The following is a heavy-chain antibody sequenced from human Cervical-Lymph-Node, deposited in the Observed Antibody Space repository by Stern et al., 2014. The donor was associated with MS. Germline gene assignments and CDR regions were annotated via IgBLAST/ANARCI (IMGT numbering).Heavy chain of an antibody. CDR3: ARQEGLRGSHWFFRWFDH. J-gene: IGHJ5*02. V-gene: IGHV5-51*01. Sequence: EVQLVESGAEVRAPGASLKISCQASGYTFTTHWIGWVRQMPGKGLEWMGIIYPGDSDTRYNPALQGQVTISADKSPSTVYLQWSSLRASDTAMYYCARQEGLRGSHWFFRWFDHWGQGTPVIVSS. CDR1: GYTFTTHW. CDR2: IYPGDSDT. D-gene: IGHD3-9*01.